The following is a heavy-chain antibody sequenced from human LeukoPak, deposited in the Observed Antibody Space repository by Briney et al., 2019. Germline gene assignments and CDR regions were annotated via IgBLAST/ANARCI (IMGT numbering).Heavy chain of an antibody. J-gene: IGHJ3*02. CDR2: ISYDGSNK. Sequence: PGGSLRLSCAASGFTFSSYAMHWVRQAPGKGLEWVAVISYDGSNKYYADSVKGRFTISRDNSKNTLYLQMNSLRAEDTAVYYCARSDVVVVAATSAFDIWGQGTMVTVSS. D-gene: IGHD2-15*01. CDR3: ARSDVVVVAATSAFDI. V-gene: IGHV3-30-3*01. CDR1: GFTFSSYA.